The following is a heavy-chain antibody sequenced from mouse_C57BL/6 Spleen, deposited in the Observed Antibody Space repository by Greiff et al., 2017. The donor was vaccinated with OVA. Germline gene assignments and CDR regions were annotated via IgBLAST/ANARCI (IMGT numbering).Heavy chain of an antibody. D-gene: IGHD2-4*01. V-gene: IGHV1-55*01. J-gene: IGHJ2*01. Sequence: QVQLQQSGAELVKPGASVKMSCKASGYTFTSYWITWVKQRPGQGLEWIGDIYPGSGSTNYNEKFKSKATLTVDTSSSTAYMQLSSLTSEDSAVYYCAIYYDYDGMYYFDYWGQGTTLTVSS. CDR2: IYPGSGST. CDR1: GYTFTSYW. CDR3: AIYYDYDGMYYFDY.